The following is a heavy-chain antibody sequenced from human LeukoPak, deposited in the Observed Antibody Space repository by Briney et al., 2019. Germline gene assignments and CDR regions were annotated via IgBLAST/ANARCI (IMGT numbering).Heavy chain of an antibody. Sequence: SSETLSLTCTVSGGSISNGDHYWSWIRQHPGKGLEWIGHIYYSGSTYYNPSLKSRGIISVETSKNQFSLKLSSVTAADTAVYYCARVGGTDANWYFDLWGRGTLVTVSS. CDR3: ARVGGTDANWYFDL. CDR1: GGSISNGDHY. D-gene: IGHD1-26*01. CDR2: IYYSGST. V-gene: IGHV4-31*03. J-gene: IGHJ2*01.